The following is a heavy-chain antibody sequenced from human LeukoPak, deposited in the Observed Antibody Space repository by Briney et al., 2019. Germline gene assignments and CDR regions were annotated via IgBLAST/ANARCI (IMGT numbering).Heavy chain of an antibody. J-gene: IGHJ6*03. CDR3: ASAMVRGVEYYYYYYYMDV. CDR2: IIPIFGTA. D-gene: IGHD3-10*01. Sequence: SVKVSCKASGGTFSSYAISWVRQAPGQGLEWMGGIIPIFGTANYAQKFQGRVTITADESTSTAYMELSSPRSEDTAVYYCASAMVRGVEYYYYYYYMDVWGKGTTVTISS. CDR1: GGTFSSYA. V-gene: IGHV1-69*13.